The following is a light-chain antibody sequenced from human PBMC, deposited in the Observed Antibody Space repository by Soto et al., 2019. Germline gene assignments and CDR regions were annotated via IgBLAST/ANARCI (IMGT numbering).Light chain of an antibody. CDR3: QQSYSTPPRT. CDR1: QSISSY. J-gene: IGKJ1*01. Sequence: DIQMTQSPSSLSASVRDRVTITCRASQSISSYLNWYQQKPGKAPKLLIYAASSLQSGVPSRFSGSGSGTDFTLTISSLQPEDFATYYCQQSYSTPPRTFGQGTKVDIK. CDR2: AAS. V-gene: IGKV1-39*01.